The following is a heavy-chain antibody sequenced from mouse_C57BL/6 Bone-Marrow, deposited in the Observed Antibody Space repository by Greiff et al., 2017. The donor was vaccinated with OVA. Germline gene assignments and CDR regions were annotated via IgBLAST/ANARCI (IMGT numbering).Heavy chain of an antibody. V-gene: IGHV3-6*01. CDR2: ISYDGSN. D-gene: IGHD1-1*01. J-gene: IGHJ1*03. Sequence: EVQLMESGPGLVKPSQSLSLTCSVTSYSITSGYYWNWIRQSPGNKLEWMGYISYDGSNNYNPSLKNRIPITRDTSKNQFFLKLNSVTTEDTATYYCAKPYYYGSRYFDVWGTGTTVTVSS. CDR3: AKPYYYGSRYFDV. CDR1: SYSITSGYY.